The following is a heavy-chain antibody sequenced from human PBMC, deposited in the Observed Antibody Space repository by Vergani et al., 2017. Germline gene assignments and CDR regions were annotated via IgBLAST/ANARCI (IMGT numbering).Heavy chain of an antibody. Sequence: EVQLVESGGGVVQPGGSLRLSCAASGFTFDDYAMHWVRQAPGKGLEWVSLISGEGGSTYYADSMKGRFTISRDNSKNSLYLQMNSLRTEDTALYYCAKEGSSSSGNYYYYYGMDVWGQGTTVTVSS. V-gene: IGHV3-43*02. CDR2: ISGEGGST. D-gene: IGHD6-6*01. CDR3: AKEGSSSSGNYYYYYGMDV. J-gene: IGHJ6*02. CDR1: GFTFDDYA.